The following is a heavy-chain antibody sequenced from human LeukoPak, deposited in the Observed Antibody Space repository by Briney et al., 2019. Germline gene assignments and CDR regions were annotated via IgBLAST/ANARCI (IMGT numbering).Heavy chain of an antibody. Sequence: GGSLRLSCAASGFTVSSNFMSWVRQAPGKGLECVSVIYSRGGTYYADSVQGRFTISRDASKNTLFLQMNSLRADDTAVYYCARKTDSSGSGDYWGQGTLVTISS. D-gene: IGHD3-22*01. CDR2: IYSRGGT. J-gene: IGHJ4*02. V-gene: IGHV3-53*01. CDR3: ARKTDSSGSGDY. CDR1: GFTVSSNF.